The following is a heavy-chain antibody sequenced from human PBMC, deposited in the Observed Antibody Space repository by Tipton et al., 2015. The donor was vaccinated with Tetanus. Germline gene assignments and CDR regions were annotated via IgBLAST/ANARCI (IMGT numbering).Heavy chain of an antibody. V-gene: IGHV4-61*01. D-gene: IGHD6-13*01. Sequence: LRLSCTVSGGSVTNNNYYWSWIRQPPGKGLEWIGNIFYTGSTNYNPSLMSRVTISVDTSKNQFSLRLSSVTAADTAVYSCAREGRVAAAGLWTFDHWGQGTLVTVSP. CDR1: GGSVTNNNYY. CDR3: AREGRVAAAGLWTFDH. CDR2: IFYTGST. J-gene: IGHJ4*02.